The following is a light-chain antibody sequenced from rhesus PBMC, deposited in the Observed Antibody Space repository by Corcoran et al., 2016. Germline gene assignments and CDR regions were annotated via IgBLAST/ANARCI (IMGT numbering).Light chain of an antibody. CDR3: QQYSSSPWT. CDR2: KAS. J-gene: IGKJ1*01. Sequence: DIQMTQSPSSLSASVGDTVTITCRASQSISNWLAWYQQKPGKSPKLLIYKASSLQGGVPSSFRGGGSGTDFTLTISSLPSEYFATYYCQQYSSSPWTFGQGTKVEIK. CDR1: QSISNW. V-gene: IGKV1-22*01.